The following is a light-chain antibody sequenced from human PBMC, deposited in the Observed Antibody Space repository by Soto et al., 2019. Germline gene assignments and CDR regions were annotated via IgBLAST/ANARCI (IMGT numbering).Light chain of an antibody. CDR2: KAS. V-gene: IGKV1-5*03. J-gene: IGKJ5*01. Sequence: DIQMTQSPASLSASVGDRVTITCRASQGISSWLAWYQQKPGKAPKLLIYKASSLESGVPSRFSGSGSGTEFTLTISSLQPDDFATYYCQQYNSYWITFGQGTRLEIK. CDR3: QQYNSYWIT. CDR1: QGISSW.